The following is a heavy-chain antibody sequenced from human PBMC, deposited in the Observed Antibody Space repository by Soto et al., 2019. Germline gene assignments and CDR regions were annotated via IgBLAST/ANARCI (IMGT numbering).Heavy chain of an antibody. J-gene: IGHJ6*02. CDR2: ISGSGGST. CDR1: GFTFSSYA. D-gene: IGHD6-19*01. V-gene: IGHV3-23*01. Sequence: GGSLRLSCAASGFTFSSYAMSWVRQAPGKGLEWVSAISGSGGSTYYADSVKGRFTISRDNSKNTLYLQMNSLRAEDTAVYYCAKDLTAVAGSPYYYYGMDVWGQGTTVTVSS. CDR3: AKDLTAVAGSPYYYYGMDV.